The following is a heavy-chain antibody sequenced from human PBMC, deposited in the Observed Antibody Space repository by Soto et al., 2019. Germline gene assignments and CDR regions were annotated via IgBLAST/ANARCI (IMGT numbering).Heavy chain of an antibody. D-gene: IGHD1-7*01. Sequence: QVQMVQSGAEVKKPGTSVKVSCKASGYAFINYAVTWVRQAPGEGLEWMGWISRSNDNSYSAQKFQDRVTMSTETSSTTAYMELRRLTSDDTAVYYCSREGGNTGTSDYWGQLTLVTVSS. CDR2: ISRSNDNS. CDR1: GYAFINYA. V-gene: IGHV1-18*01. J-gene: IGHJ4*02. CDR3: SREGGNTGTSDY.